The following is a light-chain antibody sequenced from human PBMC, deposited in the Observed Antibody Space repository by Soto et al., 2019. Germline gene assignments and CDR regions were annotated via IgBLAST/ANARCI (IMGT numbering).Light chain of an antibody. CDR2: DVS. Sequence: QSALTQPRSVSGSPGQSVTISCTGTSSDVGGYNYVSWYQQHPGKPPKLMIYDVSERPSGVPDRFSGSKSGNTASLTISGLQTEDEADYYCSSYAGSNYVFGTGTKLTVL. CDR3: SSYAGSNYV. J-gene: IGLJ1*01. V-gene: IGLV2-11*01. CDR1: SSDVGGYNY.